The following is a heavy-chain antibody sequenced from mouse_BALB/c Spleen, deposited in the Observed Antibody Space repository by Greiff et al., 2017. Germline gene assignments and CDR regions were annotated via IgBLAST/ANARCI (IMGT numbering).Heavy chain of an antibody. Sequence: EVKLVESGGGLVQPGGSRKLSCAASGFTFSSFGMHWVRQAPEKGLEWVAYISSGSSTIYYADTVKGRFTISRDNPKNTLFLQMTSLRSEDTAMYYCARSGGYYALSYAMDYWGQGTSVTVSS. V-gene: IGHV5-17*02. CDR3: ARSGGYYALSYAMDY. CDR1: GFTFSSFG. D-gene: IGHD2-3*01. CDR2: ISSGSSTI. J-gene: IGHJ4*01.